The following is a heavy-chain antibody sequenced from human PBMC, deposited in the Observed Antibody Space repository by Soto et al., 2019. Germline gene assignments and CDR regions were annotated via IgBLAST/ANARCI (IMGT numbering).Heavy chain of an antibody. CDR1: GGSISSDH. CDR3: AREHAFLSYYYMDV. Sequence: QVQLQESGPGLVKPSETLSLTCTVSGGSISSDHWSWIRQATGKGLEWIGYIYYSGSTNYNPSLKSRVTISVDTSKNQFALRLSSVTAAATAVYYCAREHAFLSYYYMDVWGKGTPVTVSS. V-gene: IGHV4-59*01. D-gene: IGHD3-10*01. J-gene: IGHJ6*03. CDR2: IYYSGST.